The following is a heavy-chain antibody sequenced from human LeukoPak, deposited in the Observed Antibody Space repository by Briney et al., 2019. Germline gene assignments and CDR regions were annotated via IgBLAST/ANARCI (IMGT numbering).Heavy chain of an antibody. CDR3: ARTIYYYESTSYFSDAFDV. D-gene: IGHD3-22*01. CDR2: ISSSDSYI. CDR1: GFTFSSYN. J-gene: IGHJ3*01. Sequence: GGSLRLSCAASGFTFSSYNMNWVRQAPGKGLEWVSSISSSDSYIYYADSVKGRFTISRDDAKNSLYLEMDSLRAEDTAVYYCARTIYYYESTSYFSDAFDVWGQGAMVTVSS. V-gene: IGHV3-21*01.